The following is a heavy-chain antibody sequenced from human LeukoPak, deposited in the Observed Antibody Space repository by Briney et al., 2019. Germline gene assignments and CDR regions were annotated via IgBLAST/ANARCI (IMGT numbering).Heavy chain of an antibody. V-gene: IGHV1-69*06. CDR1: GGTFSSYA. J-gene: IGHJ5*02. D-gene: IGHD2-2*01. CDR2: IIPIFGTA. CDR3: ARVFGVVPAARFNP. Sequence: SVKVSCKASGGTFSSYAISWVRQAPGQGLEWMGGIIPIFGTANYAQKFQGRVTITADKSTSTAYMEMSSLRFEDTAVYYCARVFGVVPAARFNPWGQGTLVTVSS.